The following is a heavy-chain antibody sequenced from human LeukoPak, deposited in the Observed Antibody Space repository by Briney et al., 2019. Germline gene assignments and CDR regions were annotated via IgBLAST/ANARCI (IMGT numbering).Heavy chain of an antibody. CDR2: INPSGGST. CDR1: GYTFTSYY. V-gene: IGHV1-46*01. D-gene: IGHD3-16*01. J-gene: IGHJ4*02. CDR3: ARVWGLACFDY. Sequence: ASVTVSCKASGYTFTSYYMHWVRQAPGQGLEWMGIINPSGGSTSYARKFQGRVTMTRDTSTSTVYMELSSLRSEDTAVYYCARVWGLACFDYWGQGTLVTVSS.